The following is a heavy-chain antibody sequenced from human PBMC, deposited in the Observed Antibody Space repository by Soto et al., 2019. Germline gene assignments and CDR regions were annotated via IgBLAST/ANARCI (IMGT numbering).Heavy chain of an antibody. J-gene: IGHJ4*02. V-gene: IGHV3-23*01. Sequence: GGSLRLSCAASGLTFSSYAMSWVRQAPGKGLEWVSAISASGGSTYYADSVKGRFTISRDSSKNTLYLQMNSLRAEDTAVYYCAGGSSWTRADYWGPGALLTVST. CDR2: ISASGGST. CDR1: GLTFSSYA. D-gene: IGHD6-13*01. CDR3: AGGSSWTRADY.